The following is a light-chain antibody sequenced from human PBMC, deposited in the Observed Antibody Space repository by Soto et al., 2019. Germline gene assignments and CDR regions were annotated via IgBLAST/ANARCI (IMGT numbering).Light chain of an antibody. CDR3: SSYTSSSTPLV. J-gene: IGLJ1*01. CDR1: RSDVGGYNY. Sequence: QSALTQPASVSGSPGQSITISCTGTRSDVGGYNYVSWYQQHPGKAPKLMIYEVSNRPSGVSNRFSGSKSGNTASLTISGLQAEDEADYYCSSYTSSSTPLVFGTGTKLTVL. CDR2: EVS. V-gene: IGLV2-14*01.